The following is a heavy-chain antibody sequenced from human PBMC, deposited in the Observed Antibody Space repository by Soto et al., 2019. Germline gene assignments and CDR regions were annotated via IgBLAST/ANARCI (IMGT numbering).Heavy chain of an antibody. CDR2: ISSNSAYI. J-gene: IGHJ5*02. CDR1: EFTFRSFT. D-gene: IGHD6-13*01. Sequence: GGSLRLSCTASEFTFRSFTMNWVRQAPGKGLEWVSTISSNSAYIYYTDALWGRFTISRDNAKNSLHLQINSLRAEDTAVYYCTRDASRDSSARGWFDPWGPGTLVTVSS. CDR3: TRDASRDSSARGWFDP. V-gene: IGHV3-21*01.